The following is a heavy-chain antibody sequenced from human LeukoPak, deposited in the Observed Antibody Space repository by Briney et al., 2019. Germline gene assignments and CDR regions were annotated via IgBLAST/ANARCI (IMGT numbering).Heavy chain of an antibody. D-gene: IGHD5-24*01. J-gene: IGHJ6*03. CDR2: ITDTGDAT. CDR3: ARDPRYTALNYFYYYMDV. CDR1: GFTFKNFA. V-gene: IGHV3-23*01. Sequence: GGSLRLSCAASGFTFKNFAMAWVRQAPGKRLEWVASITDTGDATGYPESVKGRFTISRDNSQGTVWLQMNSLRAEDTAIYYRARDPRYTALNYFYYYMDVWGSGTAVTVSS.